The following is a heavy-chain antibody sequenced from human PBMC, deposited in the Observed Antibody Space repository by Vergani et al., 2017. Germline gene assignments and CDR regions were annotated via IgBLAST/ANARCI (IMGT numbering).Heavy chain of an antibody. CDR1: GRSFSGYY. D-gene: IGHD3-10*01. CDR2: INHSGST. Sequence: QVQLQQWGAGLLKPSETLSLTCAVYGRSFSGYYWSWIRQPPGKGLEWIGEINHSGSTNYNPSLKSRVTISVDTSKNQFSLKLSSVTAADTAVYYCARERWYYGYFDYWGQGTKVTV. CDR3: ARERWYYGYFDY. V-gene: IGHV4-34*01. J-gene: IGHJ4*03.